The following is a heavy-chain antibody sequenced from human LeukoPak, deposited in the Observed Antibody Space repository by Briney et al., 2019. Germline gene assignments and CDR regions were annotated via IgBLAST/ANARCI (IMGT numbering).Heavy chain of an antibody. V-gene: IGHV1-69*13. CDR3: ARDLGPFRAPTGNY. CDR2: IISMFGAA. Sequence: GASVKVSCEASGGTFSSYAITWVRQAPGQGLEWMGGIISMFGAAYYSQKFQGRVTITADESTSTAYMELSSLRSEDTDVYYCARDLGPFRAPTGNYWGQGTLVTVSS. D-gene: IGHD3-10*01. J-gene: IGHJ4*02. CDR1: GGTFSSYA.